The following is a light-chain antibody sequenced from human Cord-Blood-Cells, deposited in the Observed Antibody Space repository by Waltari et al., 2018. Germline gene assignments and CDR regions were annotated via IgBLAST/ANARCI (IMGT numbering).Light chain of an antibody. CDR2: DVS. CDR1: SSDVGGYNH. V-gene: IGLV2-14*01. J-gene: IGLJ2*01. CDR3: SSYTSSSTFV. Sequence: QSALTQPASVSGSPGQSITTPCTGTSSDVGGYNHVSWYQQHPGKAPKLTIYDVSKRPSGVSNRFSGSKSGNTASLTISGLQAEDEADYYCSSYTSSSTFVFGGGTKLTVL.